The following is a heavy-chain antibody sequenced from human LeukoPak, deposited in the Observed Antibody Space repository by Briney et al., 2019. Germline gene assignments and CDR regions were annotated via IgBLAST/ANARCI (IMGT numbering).Heavy chain of an antibody. V-gene: IGHV4-34*01. CDR2: INHSGST. Sequence: PSETLSLTCAVYGGSFSGYYWSWIRQPPGKGLEWIGEINHSGSTNYNPSLKSRVTISVDTSKNQFSLKLSSVTAADTAVYYCAREGGLDSSGYRYFDYWGQGTLVTVSS. CDR3: AREGGLDSSGYRYFDY. D-gene: IGHD3-22*01. CDR1: GGSFSGYY. J-gene: IGHJ4*02.